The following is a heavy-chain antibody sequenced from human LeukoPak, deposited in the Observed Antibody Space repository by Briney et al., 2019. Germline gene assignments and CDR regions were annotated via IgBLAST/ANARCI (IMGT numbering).Heavy chain of an antibody. D-gene: IGHD2-2*02. J-gene: IGHJ5*02. CDR3: ARDRASAVVPAAIRGSHHPWFDP. CDR1: GGSISSGGCY. Sequence: SETLSLTCTVSGGSISSGGCYWSWIRQHPGKGLEWIGYIYYSGSTYYNPSLKSRVTISVDTSKNQFSLKLSSVTAADTAVYYCARDRASAVVPAAIRGSHHPWFDPWGQGTLVTVSS. V-gene: IGHV4-31*03. CDR2: IYYSGST.